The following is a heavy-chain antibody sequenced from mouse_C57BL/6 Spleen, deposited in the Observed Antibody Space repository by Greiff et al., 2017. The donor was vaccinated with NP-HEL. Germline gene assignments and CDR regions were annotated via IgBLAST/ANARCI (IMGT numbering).Heavy chain of an antibody. CDR2: IHPNSGST. CDR1: GYTFTSYW. CDR3: AREDYYGSSWDYYAMDY. V-gene: IGHV1-64*01. D-gene: IGHD1-1*01. J-gene: IGHJ4*01. Sequence: QVQLQQPGAELVKPGASVKLSCKASGYTFTSYWMHWVKQRPGQGLEWIGMIHPNSGSTNYNEKFKSKATLTVDKSSSTAYMQLSSLTSEDSAVYYCAREDYYGSSWDYYAMDYWGQGTSVTVSS.